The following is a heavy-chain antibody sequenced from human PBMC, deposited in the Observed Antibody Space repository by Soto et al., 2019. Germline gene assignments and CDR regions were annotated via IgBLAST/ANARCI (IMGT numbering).Heavy chain of an antibody. V-gene: IGHV1-69*01. CDR2: IIPIFGTA. Sequence: QVQLVQSGAEVKKPGSSVKVSCKASGGTFSSYAISWVRQAPGQGLEWMGGIIPIFGTANYAQKFQGRVTITADESTSTAYMELSSLRSEDTAVYYCARSVYLDIVVVPAALEFDPWGQGTLVTVSS. CDR1: GGTFSSYA. J-gene: IGHJ5*02. D-gene: IGHD2-2*01. CDR3: ARSVYLDIVVVPAALEFDP.